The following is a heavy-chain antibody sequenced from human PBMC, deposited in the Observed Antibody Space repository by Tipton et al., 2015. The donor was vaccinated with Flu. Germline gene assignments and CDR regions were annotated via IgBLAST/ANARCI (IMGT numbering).Heavy chain of an antibody. CDR1: GDSIGGAYY. J-gene: IGHJ3*02. CDR2: SHHTGST. CDR3: ARAVLYDACDI. Sequence: TLSLTCSVSGDSIGGAYYWGWIRQPPGKGLEWIGNSHHTGSTYRNPSLKSRVIISVDRSKNQFSLKLTSVTAADTAVYYCARAVLYDACDIWGRGTTVTVSS. V-gene: IGHV4-38-2*02. D-gene: IGHD3-10*01.